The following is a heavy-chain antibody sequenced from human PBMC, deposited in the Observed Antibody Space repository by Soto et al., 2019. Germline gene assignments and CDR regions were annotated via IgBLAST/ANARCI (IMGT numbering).Heavy chain of an antibody. CDR1: GGSSSSSEW. D-gene: IGHD1-7*01. Sequence: QVQLQESGPGLVKPSGTLSLTCAVSGGSSSSSEWWGWVRQPPWKGLAWIGEIYHCGSTTYNPSRNSRAAISVDQSQNEFSLRLGSGTAADPGWYYCERTTRERELHYFGIDLWGQGTTVTVSS. V-gene: IGHV4-4*02. CDR2: IYHCGST. J-gene: IGHJ6*02. CDR3: ERTTRERELHYFGIDL.